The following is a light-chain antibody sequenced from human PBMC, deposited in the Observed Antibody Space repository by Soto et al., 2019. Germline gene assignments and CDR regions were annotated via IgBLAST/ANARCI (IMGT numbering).Light chain of an antibody. J-gene: IGKJ5*01. V-gene: IGKV3-20*01. Sequence: EIVLTQSPATLSVTPGERSRLSCMASQSVSINLAWYQLKPGQAPRLLISVASSRAPCIPDRFSGTGSETDINLTISRLEPEDFAVYYCQQYDNSPITFGQGTRLEIK. CDR2: VAS. CDR3: QQYDNSPIT. CDR1: QSVSIN.